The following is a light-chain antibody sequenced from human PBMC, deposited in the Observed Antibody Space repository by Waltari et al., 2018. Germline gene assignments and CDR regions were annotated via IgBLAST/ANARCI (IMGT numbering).Light chain of an antibody. Sequence: DIQMIQSPSSVSASVGDRVIITCRASQAISGWLAWYQQKPGRAPNLLIYGASSLHNGVPSRFSGSGSGTDFTLTISSLQPEDFAIYYCQQATSLPLTFGGGTRVEIK. CDR3: QQATSLPLT. J-gene: IGKJ4*01. V-gene: IGKV1-12*01. CDR2: GAS. CDR1: QAISGW.